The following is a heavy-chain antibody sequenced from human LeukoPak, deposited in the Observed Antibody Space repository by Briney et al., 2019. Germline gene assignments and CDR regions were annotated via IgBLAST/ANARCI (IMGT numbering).Heavy chain of an antibody. V-gene: IGHV3-21*01. J-gene: IGHJ5*02. CDR1: GFTFSSYS. CDR3: AGRGYSGYDYIT. CDR2: ISSSSSYI. Sequence: GGSLRLSCAASGFTFSSYSMNWVRRAPGKGLEWVSSISSSSSYIYYADSVKGRFTISRDNAKNSLYLQMNSLRAEDTAVYYCAGRGYSGYDYITWGQGTLVTVSS. D-gene: IGHD5-12*01.